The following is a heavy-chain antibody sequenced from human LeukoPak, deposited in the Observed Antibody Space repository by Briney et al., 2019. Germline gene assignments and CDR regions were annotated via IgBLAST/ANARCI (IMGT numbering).Heavy chain of an antibody. Sequence: PSQTLSLTCTVSGGSISSGDYYWSWIRQPPGKGLEWIGYIYYSGSTYYNPSLKSRVTISVDTSKNQFSLKLSSVTAADTAVYYCARGQATVTTWALFDYWGQGTLVTVSS. V-gene: IGHV4-30-4*01. CDR2: IYYSGST. CDR3: ARGQATVTTWALFDY. CDR1: GGSISSGDYY. D-gene: IGHD4-17*01. J-gene: IGHJ4*02.